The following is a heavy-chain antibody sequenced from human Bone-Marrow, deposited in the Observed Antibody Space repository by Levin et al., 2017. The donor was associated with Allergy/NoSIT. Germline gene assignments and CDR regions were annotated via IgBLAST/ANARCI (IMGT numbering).Heavy chain of an antibody. V-gene: IGHV1-18*01. Sequence: ASVKVSCKASGYTFSNFGVSWLRQAPGQGLEWMAWISAYDGDSKYSRLLHGRVTVTTDTSTNTSYMELRSLTSDDTAVYYCARDIRSNRGADFAPFEFWGQGTLVIVSS. CDR3: ARDIRSNRGADFAPFEF. CDR2: ISAYDGDS. D-gene: IGHD3-10*01. CDR1: GYTFSNFG. J-gene: IGHJ4*02.